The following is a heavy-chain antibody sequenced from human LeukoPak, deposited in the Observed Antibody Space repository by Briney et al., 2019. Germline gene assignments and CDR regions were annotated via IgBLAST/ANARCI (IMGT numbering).Heavy chain of an antibody. Sequence: PSQTLSLTCTVSGASISSGSYYSSWIRQPAGKGLEWIGRIYTSGSTNYNPSLKSRVTISVDTSKNQFSLKLSAVTAADTAVYYCARAYSGSYFDYWGQGTLVTVSS. CDR3: ARAYSGSYFDY. J-gene: IGHJ4*02. V-gene: IGHV4-61*02. CDR1: GASISSGSYY. CDR2: IYTSGST. D-gene: IGHD1-26*01.